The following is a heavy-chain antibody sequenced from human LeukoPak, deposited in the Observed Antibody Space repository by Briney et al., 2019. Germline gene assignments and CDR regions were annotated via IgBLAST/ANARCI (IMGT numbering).Heavy chain of an antibody. J-gene: IGHJ4*02. Sequence: SETLSLTCTVSGYSISSGHYWGWIRQPPGKGLEWIGSMYHSGSTNYNPSLKSRVTISVDKSKNQFSLKLSSVTAADTAVYYCARLYGDYLLGFDYWGQGTLVTVSS. V-gene: IGHV4-38-2*02. CDR2: MYHSGST. CDR1: GYSISSGHY. CDR3: ARLYGDYLLGFDY. D-gene: IGHD4-17*01.